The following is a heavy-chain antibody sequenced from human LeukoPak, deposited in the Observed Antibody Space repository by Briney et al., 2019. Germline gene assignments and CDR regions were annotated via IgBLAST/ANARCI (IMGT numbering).Heavy chain of an antibody. CDR2: IIPILGIA. Sequence: SVKVSCKAFGGTFSSYAISWVRQAPGQGLEWMGRIIPILGIANYAQKFQGRVTITADKSTSTAYMELSSLGSEDTAVYYCARLLDILTGSLGYWGQGTLVTVSS. CDR1: GGTFSSYA. CDR3: ARLLDILTGSLGY. D-gene: IGHD3-9*01. V-gene: IGHV1-69*04. J-gene: IGHJ4*02.